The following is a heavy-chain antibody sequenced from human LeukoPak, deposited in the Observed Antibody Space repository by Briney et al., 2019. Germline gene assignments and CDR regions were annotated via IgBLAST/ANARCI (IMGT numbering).Heavy chain of an antibody. V-gene: IGHV3-33*01. CDR3: ARDLSSRRLDY. J-gene: IGHJ4*02. Sequence: GGSLRLSCAASGFTFRNHGMHWARQAPGKGLEWVAVIWYDGSTDLYAESVTGRFTISRDNSKNRLYLQMNSLRVEDTAVYYCARDLSSRRLDYWGQGTLVTVSS. CDR2: IWYDGSTD. CDR1: GFTFRNHG. D-gene: IGHD5/OR15-5a*01.